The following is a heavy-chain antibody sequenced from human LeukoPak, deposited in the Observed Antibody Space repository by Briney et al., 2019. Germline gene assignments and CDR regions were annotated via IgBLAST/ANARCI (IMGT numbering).Heavy chain of an antibody. D-gene: IGHD3-3*01. Sequence: PSETLSLTCTVSGGSISSGGYYWSWIRQPPGKGLEWIGYIYHSGSTYYNPSLKSRVTISVDRSKNQFSLKLSSVTAADTAVYYCARGADFWSGYYTGYFDYWGQGTLVTVSS. CDR2: IYHSGST. CDR1: GGSISSGGYY. V-gene: IGHV4-30-2*01. J-gene: IGHJ4*02. CDR3: ARGADFWSGYYTGYFDY.